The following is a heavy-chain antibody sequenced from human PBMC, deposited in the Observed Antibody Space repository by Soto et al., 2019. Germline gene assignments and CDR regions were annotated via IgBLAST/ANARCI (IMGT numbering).Heavy chain of an antibody. CDR2: IYYSGST. V-gene: IGHV4-59*01. J-gene: IGHJ3*01. CDR1: GGSIGDYY. Sequence: SETLSLTCSVSGGSIGDYYWSWIRQPPGKGLEWIGYIYYSGSTNYNPSLRGRVSMSVDTSKNQFSLKLNSVSAADTALYYFARTTGLYGDPFILDAFDFWGQGTKVTVSS. CDR3: ARTTGLYGDPFILDAFDF. D-gene: IGHD1-1*01.